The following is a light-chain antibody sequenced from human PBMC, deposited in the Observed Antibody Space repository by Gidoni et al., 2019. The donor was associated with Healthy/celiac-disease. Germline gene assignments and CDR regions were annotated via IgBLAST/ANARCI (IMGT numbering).Light chain of an antibody. J-gene: IGKJ1*01. Sequence: IVMTQSPATLSVSPGERATLSCRASRSLSSNLAWYQQKPGQAPRLLIYGASTRATGIPARFSGSGSGTDFTLTISSLQSEDFAVYYCQHYHNWPPVTFGQGTKVEIK. V-gene: IGKV3-15*01. CDR2: GAS. CDR3: QHYHNWPPVT. CDR1: RSLSSN.